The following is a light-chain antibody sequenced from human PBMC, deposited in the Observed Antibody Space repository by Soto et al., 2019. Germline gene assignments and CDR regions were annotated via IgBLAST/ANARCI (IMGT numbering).Light chain of an antibody. Sequence: QSVLTQPASVSGSPGQSITISCTGTSSDVGGYNYVSWYQQHPAKAPKLMISGVSNRPSGVSNRFSGSNSGNTASLTVSGLQAEDEADYYCSSYAGSNNVFGTGTKVTVL. CDR1: SSDVGGYNY. J-gene: IGLJ1*01. CDR2: GVS. V-gene: IGLV2-14*01. CDR3: SSYAGSNNV.